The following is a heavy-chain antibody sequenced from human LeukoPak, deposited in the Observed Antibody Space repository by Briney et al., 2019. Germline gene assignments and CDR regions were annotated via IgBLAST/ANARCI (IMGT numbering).Heavy chain of an antibody. D-gene: IGHD7-27*01. V-gene: IGHV3-21*01. CDR3: AKDPVPLTGDGNWFDP. CDR2: ISSSSSYI. J-gene: IGHJ5*02. Sequence: GGSLRLSCAASGFTFSSYSMNWVRQAPGKGLEWVSSISSSSSYIYYADSVKGRFTISRDNSKNTLYLQMNSLRAEDTAVYYCAKDPVPLTGDGNWFDPWGQGTLVTVSS. CDR1: GFTFSSYS.